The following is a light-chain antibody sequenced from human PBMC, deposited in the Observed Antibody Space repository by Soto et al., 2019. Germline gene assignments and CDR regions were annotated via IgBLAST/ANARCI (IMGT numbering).Light chain of an antibody. Sequence: DIQLTQSPSTLSASLGDRVTITCRPSQGIRNNLTGYQQKPGKVPKLLIYAASTWQSGVPARFSGSGSGTDFTLTISSLQPEDVATYYCQQYNSAPLTFGPGTKVDIK. CDR2: AAS. CDR3: QQYNSAPLT. CDR1: QGIRNN. V-gene: IGKV1-27*01. J-gene: IGKJ3*01.